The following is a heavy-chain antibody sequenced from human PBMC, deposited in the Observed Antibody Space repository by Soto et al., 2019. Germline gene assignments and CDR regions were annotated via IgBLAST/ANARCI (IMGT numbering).Heavy chain of an antibody. CDR1: AFTFSNYI. Sequence: PGGSLRLSCAASAFTFSNYIMYWVRQAPGKGLEWVAVLSCDDINKYYADSVRGRFTISRDKAKNTLYLHMNSLRAEDTAVYYCVRDMQLWRLDSWGQGTLVTVSS. CDR2: LSCDDINK. J-gene: IGHJ4*02. D-gene: IGHD2-21*01. CDR3: VRDMQLWRLDS. V-gene: IGHV3-30-3*01.